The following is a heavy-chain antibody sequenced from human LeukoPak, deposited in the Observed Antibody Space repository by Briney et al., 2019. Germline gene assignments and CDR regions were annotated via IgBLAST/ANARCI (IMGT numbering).Heavy chain of an antibody. CDR1: GFTFRSFS. D-gene: IGHD6-13*01. Sequence: PGGSLRLSCAASGFTFRSFSMNWVRQAPGKGLEWVSFISSGTTYIYYADSVKGRFTISKDDAKNTLYLQMNSLGAEDTAVYYCARGYSSSWLGYFDYWGQGTLVTVSS. CDR3: ARGYSSSWLGYFDY. V-gene: IGHV3-21*01. CDR2: ISSGTTYI. J-gene: IGHJ4*02.